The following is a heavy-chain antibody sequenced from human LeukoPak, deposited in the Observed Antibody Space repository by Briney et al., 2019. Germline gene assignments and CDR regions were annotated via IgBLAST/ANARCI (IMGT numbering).Heavy chain of an antibody. D-gene: IGHD3-10*01. V-gene: IGHV4-4*07. Sequence: ETLFLTCTVSGGSISSYYWSWIRQPAGKGLEGIGRIYTSGSTNYNPSLKSRVTMSVDTCKNQFSLKLSSVTAADTAVYYCARDTVRGLAYGYWGQGTLVTVSS. CDR2: IYTSGST. J-gene: IGHJ4*02. CDR3: ARDTVRGLAYGY. CDR1: GGSISSYY.